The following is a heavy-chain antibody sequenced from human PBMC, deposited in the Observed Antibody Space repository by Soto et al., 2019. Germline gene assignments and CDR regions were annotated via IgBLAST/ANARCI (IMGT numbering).Heavy chain of an antibody. CDR3: ARMATFGSLNWFDP. J-gene: IGHJ5*02. V-gene: IGHV1-8*01. D-gene: IGHD3-16*01. CDR2: MNPGSGDT. CDR1: GYIFTNND. Sequence: ASVKVSWKASGYIFTNNDVSWVRQATGQGLEWMGWMNPGSGDTGYAQKFQGRVTMTRDISIATAYMELSSLRSDDTAIHYCARMATFGSLNWFDPRGQGPLVTVAS.